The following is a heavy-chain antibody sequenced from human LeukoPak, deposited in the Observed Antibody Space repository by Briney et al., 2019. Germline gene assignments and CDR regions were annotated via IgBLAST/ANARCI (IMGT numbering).Heavy chain of an antibody. CDR1: GFTFSSYA. J-gene: IGHJ4*02. CDR3: ARDAEEVGDTNPDY. Sequence: PGRSLRLSCAASGFTFSSYAMHWVRQAPGKGLEWVAVISYDGSNKYYADSVKGRFTISRDNSKNTLYLQMNSLRAEDTAMYYCARDAEEVGDTNPDYWGQGTLVTVSS. CDR2: ISYDGSNK. D-gene: IGHD1-26*01. V-gene: IGHV3-30*04.